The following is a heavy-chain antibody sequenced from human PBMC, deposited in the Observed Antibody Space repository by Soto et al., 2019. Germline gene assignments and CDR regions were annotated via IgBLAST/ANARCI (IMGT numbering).Heavy chain of an antibody. Sequence: ASVKVSCKASGYTFTGYGISWVRQAPGQGLEWMGWISAYNGNTNYAQKLQGRVTMTTDTSTSTAYMELRSLRSDDTAVYYCARNGYCSGGSLCPDYWGQGTLVTVSS. CDR2: ISAYNGNT. J-gene: IGHJ4*02. D-gene: IGHD2-15*01. CDR1: GYTFTGYG. V-gene: IGHV1-18*01. CDR3: ARNGYCSGGSLCPDY.